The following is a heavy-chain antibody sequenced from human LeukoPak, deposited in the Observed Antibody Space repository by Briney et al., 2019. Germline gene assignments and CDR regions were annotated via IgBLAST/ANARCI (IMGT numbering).Heavy chain of an antibody. CDR2: IWYDGSNK. J-gene: IGHJ4*02. CDR1: GFIFRSYG. Sequence: GGSLRLSCAASGFIFRSYGMHWVRQAPGRGLEWVAVIWYDGSNKYYADSVKGRFTISRDNSKNTLYLQMNSLRAEDTAVYYCVRDSDYGDYVIDYWGQGTLVTVSS. CDR3: VRDSDYGDYVIDY. V-gene: IGHV3-33*01. D-gene: IGHD4-17*01.